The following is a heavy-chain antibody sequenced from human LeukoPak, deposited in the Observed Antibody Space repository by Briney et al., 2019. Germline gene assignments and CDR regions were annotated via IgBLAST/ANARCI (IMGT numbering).Heavy chain of an antibody. CDR1: GGSISSYY. J-gene: IGHJ4*02. CDR3: ARGWELPYYFDY. CDR2: IYYSGST. Sequence: SETLSLTCTVSGGSISSYYWSWIRQPPGKGLERIGYIYYSGSTNYNPSLKSRVTISVDTSKNQFSLKLSSVTAADTAVYYCARGWELPYYFDYWGQGTLVTVSS. D-gene: IGHD1-26*01. V-gene: IGHV4-59*01.